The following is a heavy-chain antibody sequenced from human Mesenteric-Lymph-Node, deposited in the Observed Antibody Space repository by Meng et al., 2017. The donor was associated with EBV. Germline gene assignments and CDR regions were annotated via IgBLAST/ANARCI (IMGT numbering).Heavy chain of an antibody. V-gene: IGHV4-4*02. CDR2: IYHSGTS. CDR1: GGSISSNNW. CDR3: ARDLLRGVIHS. Sequence: QGMLRGSGPCMVKPSGTLSLMCAVSGGSISSNNWWTWVRQPPGKGLEWIAEIYHSGTSNYNPSLKSRLTVSVDKSKNQFSLKLTSVTAADTAVYYCARDLLRGVIHSWGQGTLVTVSS. J-gene: IGHJ4*02. D-gene: IGHD3-10*01.